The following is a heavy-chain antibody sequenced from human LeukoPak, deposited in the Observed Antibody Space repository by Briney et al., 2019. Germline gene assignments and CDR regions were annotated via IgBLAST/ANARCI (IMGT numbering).Heavy chain of an antibody. CDR3: ARPSFFYDSGVYFFDY. D-gene: IGHD3-22*01. J-gene: IGHJ4*02. CDR1: GFTFSSYG. Sequence: GGSLRLSCAASGFTFSSYGMHWVRQAPGKGLEWVAVIWYDGSNKYYADSVKGRFTISRDNSKNTLYLQMNSLRADDTAVYYCARPSFFYDSGVYFFDYGGRGTLVTVSS. V-gene: IGHV3-33*01. CDR2: IWYDGSNK.